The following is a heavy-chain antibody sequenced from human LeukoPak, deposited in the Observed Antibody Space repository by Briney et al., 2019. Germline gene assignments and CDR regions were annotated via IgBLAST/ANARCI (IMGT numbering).Heavy chain of an antibody. Sequence: GGSLRLSCAASGFTFSNSAMSWVRQAPGKGLEWVSAISGSGGGTYYADSVKGRFTISRDNSKNTLYVQMNSLRAADTAVYYCAKAAGRGYNYGDYFDYWGQGTLVIVSS. CDR3: AKAAGRGYNYGDYFDY. V-gene: IGHV3-23*01. D-gene: IGHD5-18*01. CDR1: GFTFSNSA. CDR2: ISGSGGGT. J-gene: IGHJ4*02.